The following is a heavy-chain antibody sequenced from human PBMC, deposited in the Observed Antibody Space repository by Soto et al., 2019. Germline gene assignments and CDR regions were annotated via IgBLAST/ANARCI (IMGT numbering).Heavy chain of an antibody. Sequence: SVKVSCKASGGTFSSYAISWVRQAPGQGLEWMGGIIPIFGTANYAQKFQGRVTITADKSTSTAYMELSSLRSEDTAVYYCARVNWSGYYSGWFDPWGQGTLVTVSS. V-gene: IGHV1-69*06. J-gene: IGHJ5*02. CDR2: IIPIFGTA. D-gene: IGHD3-3*01. CDR3: ARVNWSGYYSGWFDP. CDR1: GGTFSSYA.